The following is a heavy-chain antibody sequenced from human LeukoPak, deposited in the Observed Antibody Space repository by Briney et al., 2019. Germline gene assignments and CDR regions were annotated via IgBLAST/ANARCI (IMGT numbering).Heavy chain of an antibody. Sequence: PGRSLRLSCAASGFTFSSYAMHWVRQAPGKGLEWVSGIGGSGGFITYYADSVKGRFTVSRDNSKNTLYLQMDSLRADDTAIYYCTRDLGWLHYADWGQGTLVTVSS. J-gene: IGHJ4*02. D-gene: IGHD5-12*01. CDR1: GFTFSSYA. CDR2: IGGSGGFIT. CDR3: TRDLGWLHYAD. V-gene: IGHV3-23*01.